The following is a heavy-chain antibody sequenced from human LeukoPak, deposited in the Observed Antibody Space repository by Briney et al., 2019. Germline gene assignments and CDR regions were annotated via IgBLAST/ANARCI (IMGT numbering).Heavy chain of an antibody. CDR1: GFSFSNAW. CDR2: IKSKKDGATA. CDR3: TTCPSTGWYGGSDY. V-gene: IGHV3-15*01. Sequence: GGSLRLSCAASGFSFSNAWMSWVSQAPGKGLEWVGRIKSKKDGATADYAAPVKGRFTISRDDSKNTLFLQMNSLKTEDTAVYFCTTCPSTGWYGGSDYWGQGTLVTVSS. D-gene: IGHD6-19*01. J-gene: IGHJ4*02.